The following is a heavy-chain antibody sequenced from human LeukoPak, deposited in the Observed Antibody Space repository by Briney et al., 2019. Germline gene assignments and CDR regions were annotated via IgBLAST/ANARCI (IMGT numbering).Heavy chain of an antibody. CDR3: ARGASRSFDY. CDR2: INPNSGGI. J-gene: IGHJ4*02. CDR1: GYTFTGYY. Sequence: ASVKVSCKASGYTFTGYYMHWVRQAPGQGLEWMGWINPNSGGINYAQKFQGRVTMTRDTSISTAYMELSSLRSEDTAVYYCARGASRSFDYWGQGTLVTVSS. V-gene: IGHV1-2*02.